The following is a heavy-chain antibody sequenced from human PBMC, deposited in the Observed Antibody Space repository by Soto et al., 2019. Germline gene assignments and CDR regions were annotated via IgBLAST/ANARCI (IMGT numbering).Heavy chain of an antibody. J-gene: IGHJ6*03. Sequence: SETLSLTCAVYGGSFSGYYWSWIRQPPGKGLEWIGEINHSGSTNYNPSLKSRVTISVDTSKNQFSLKLSSVTAADTAVYYCARVGGGDWGYYYYYMDVWGKGTTVTVSS. V-gene: IGHV4-34*01. CDR2: INHSGST. CDR1: GGSFSGYY. D-gene: IGHD2-21*02. CDR3: ARVGGGDWGYYYYYMDV.